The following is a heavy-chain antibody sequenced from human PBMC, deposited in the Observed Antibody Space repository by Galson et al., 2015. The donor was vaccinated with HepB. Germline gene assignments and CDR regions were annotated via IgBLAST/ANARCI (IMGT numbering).Heavy chain of an antibody. Sequence: SVKVSCKASGYTFTTYGISWVRQAPGQGLEWMGWISAYNGNTNYAQRFQGRVIMTTDTSTSTAYMDLRSLTSDDTAVYYCARDTVRTGMTGSTTLDYWGQGTLVTVSS. CDR3: ARDTVRTGMTGSTTLDY. CDR2: ISAYNGNT. J-gene: IGHJ4*02. CDR1: GYTFTTYG. D-gene: IGHD1-7*01. V-gene: IGHV1-18*01.